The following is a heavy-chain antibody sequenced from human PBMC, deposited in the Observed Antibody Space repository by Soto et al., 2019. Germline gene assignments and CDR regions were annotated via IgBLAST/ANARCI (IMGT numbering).Heavy chain of an antibody. Sequence: KASETLSLTCTVSGGSINTFYWSWVRQPAGKGLEWNGRIFSSGSTSFNPSLESRVAMSVDTSKYHFSLNLNSVTAADMAVYYCAREGSYSAYNFAHGIQLWSFDFWGQGALVTVSS. CDR3: AREGSYSAYNFAHGIQLWSFDF. CDR1: GGSINTFY. CDR2: IFSSGST. D-gene: IGHD5-12*01. J-gene: IGHJ4*02. V-gene: IGHV4-4*07.